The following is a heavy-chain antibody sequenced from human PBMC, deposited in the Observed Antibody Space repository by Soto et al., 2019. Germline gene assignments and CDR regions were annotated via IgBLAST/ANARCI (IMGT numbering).Heavy chain of an antibody. Sequence: EVQLVESGGGLIQPGGSLRLSCAVSGFTVSNNYMSWVRQAQGKGLEGVSVIYSGGYTAYGDSVKGRITISRDNSKNTLSLTMKSRGAADTAVDSGGTRPGGGGYWGQGTLVTVSS. J-gene: IGHJ4*02. CDR2: IYSGGYT. CDR1: GFTVSNNY. D-gene: IGHD3-10*01. CDR3: GTRPGGGGY. V-gene: IGHV3-53*01.